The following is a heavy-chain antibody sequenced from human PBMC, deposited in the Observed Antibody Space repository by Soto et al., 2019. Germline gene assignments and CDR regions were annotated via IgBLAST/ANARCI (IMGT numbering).Heavy chain of an antibody. CDR3: AREGYYDSSGYSGFDY. CDR2: IIPILGIA. Sequence: SVKVSCKASGGTFSSYTISWVRQAPGHGLEWMGRIIPILGIANYAQKFQGRVTITADKFTSTAYMELSSLRSEDTAVYYCAREGYYDSSGYSGFDYWGQGTLVTVSS. CDR1: GGTFSSYT. D-gene: IGHD3-22*01. V-gene: IGHV1-69*04. J-gene: IGHJ4*02.